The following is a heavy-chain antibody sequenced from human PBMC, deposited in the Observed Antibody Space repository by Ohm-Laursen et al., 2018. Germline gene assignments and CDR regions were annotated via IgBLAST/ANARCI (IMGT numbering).Heavy chain of an antibody. Sequence: SETLSLTCTVSGGPVSSDNGYWSWIRQPPGKGLEWIGYIYYSGSTKYNPSLMSRVTISVDTSKNQFSLNLNSVTAADTAVYYCARDGGRQQILSGWFDPWGQGTLVTVSS. V-gene: IGHV4-61*01. J-gene: IGHJ5*02. CDR1: GGPVSSDNGY. CDR3: ARDGGRQQILSGWFDP. CDR2: IYYSGST. D-gene: IGHD6-13*01.